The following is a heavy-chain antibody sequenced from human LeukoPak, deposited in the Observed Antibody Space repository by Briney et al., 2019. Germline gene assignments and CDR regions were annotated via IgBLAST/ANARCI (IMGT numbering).Heavy chain of an antibody. Sequence: SETLSLTCAVSGGPFSGYFWSWIRQSSGKGLEWIGEIHNSGTTNYIPSLNSRVTISEDTSKNQFYLNLSSVTAADTAVYYCARRYYYNLGSFPFDFWGQGTLVTVSS. CDR3: ARRYYYNLGSFPFDF. J-gene: IGHJ4*02. D-gene: IGHD3-10*01. CDR2: IHNSGTT. CDR1: GGPFSGYF. V-gene: IGHV4-34*01.